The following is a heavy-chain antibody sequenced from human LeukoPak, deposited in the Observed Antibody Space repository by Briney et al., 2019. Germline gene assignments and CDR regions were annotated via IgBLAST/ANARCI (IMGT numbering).Heavy chain of an antibody. V-gene: IGHV3-74*01. CDR3: ASGGEGGYPVDY. J-gene: IGHJ4*02. CDR1: GFTFSRYW. CDR2: IDSDGSST. D-gene: IGHD2-15*01. Sequence: GGSLRLSCAASGFTFSRYWMHWVRGAPGKALVCVSRIDSDGSSTSYADPVKGRFTISRDNVKNTLYPQKNSLRAEDTAVYYYASGGEGGYPVDYWGQGTLVTVSS.